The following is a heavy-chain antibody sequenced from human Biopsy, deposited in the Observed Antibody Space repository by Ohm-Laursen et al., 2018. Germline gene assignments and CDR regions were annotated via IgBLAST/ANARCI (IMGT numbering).Heavy chain of an antibody. CDR2: ISYSGIT. D-gene: IGHD4-17*01. J-gene: IGHJ4*02. Sequence: GTLSLTCIVSGGSTSSSYWTWVRQPPGKGLEWIGYISYSGITNYNASLKSRLTISIDTSKNQFSLKLTSVTAADTAVYYCARLPHGDYRYNFDYWGQGTLVTVSS. CDR3: ARLPHGDYRYNFDY. CDR1: GGSTSSSY. V-gene: IGHV4-59*08.